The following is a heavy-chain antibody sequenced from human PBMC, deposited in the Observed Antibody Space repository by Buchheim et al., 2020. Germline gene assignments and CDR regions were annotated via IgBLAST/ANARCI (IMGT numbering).Heavy chain of an antibody. CDR1: GFTFGHYS. CDR3: ACRIVVVPAATNAFDI. CDR2: IYSGGST. Sequence: EVQLVESGGGLVQPGGSLRLSCAASGFTFGHYSMNWVRQAPGKGLEWVSVIYSGGSTYYADSVKGRFTISRDNSKNTLYLQMNSLRAEDTAVYYCACRIVVVPAATNAFDIWGQGT. J-gene: IGHJ3*02. D-gene: IGHD2-2*01. V-gene: IGHV3-66*01.